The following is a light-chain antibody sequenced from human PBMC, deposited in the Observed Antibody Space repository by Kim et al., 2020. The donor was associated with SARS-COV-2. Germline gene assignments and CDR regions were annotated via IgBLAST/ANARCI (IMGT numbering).Light chain of an antibody. V-gene: IGKV4-1*01. J-gene: IGKJ4*01. CDR2: WAS. CDR3: QQFYRIPLT. Sequence: ATINIQSCPNLLNNVNNKTCLAWYQPRPGQPPNLLIYWASTRESGVPDRFPGSGSVTDFTLTIGSLQPEGVAVYYCQQFYRIPLTFGGGTKVDIK. CDR1: PNLLNNVNNKTC.